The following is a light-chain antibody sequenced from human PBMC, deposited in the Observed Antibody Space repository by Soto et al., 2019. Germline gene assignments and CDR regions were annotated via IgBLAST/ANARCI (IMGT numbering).Light chain of an antibody. CDR3: QQGNTWPWT. CDR1: QNINRY. V-gene: IGKV3-11*01. CDR2: DAS. Sequence: EIVLTQSPATLSLSPGERATLSCRASQNINRYLAWYHQKPGQPPRLLIYDASNRATGIQDRFSGSGSGTDFTLTIRRLEPEDFAFYYCQQGNTWPWTFGQGTKVDIK. J-gene: IGKJ1*01.